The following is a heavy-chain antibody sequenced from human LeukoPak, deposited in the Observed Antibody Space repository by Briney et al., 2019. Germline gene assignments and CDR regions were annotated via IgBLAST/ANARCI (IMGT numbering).Heavy chain of an antibody. CDR2: IYYSGST. J-gene: IGHJ6*02. CDR3: ARADESLVYGMDV. Sequence: PSETLSLTCIVSGGSISSDYWSWIRQSPGKGLEWIGYIYYSGSTNYNPSLKSRATISVDTSKRHFSLRLSSVTAADTAIYYCARADESLVYGMDVWGPGTTVIVSS. CDR1: GGSISSDY. V-gene: IGHV4-59*08.